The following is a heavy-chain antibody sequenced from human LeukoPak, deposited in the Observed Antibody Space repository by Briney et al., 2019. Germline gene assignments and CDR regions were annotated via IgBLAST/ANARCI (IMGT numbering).Heavy chain of an antibody. CDR1: GGSISSSSYY. CDR2: IYYSGST. V-gene: IGHV4-39*01. D-gene: IGHD2-2*01. J-gene: IGHJ3*02. Sequence: PSETLSLTCTVSGGSISSSSYYWGWIRQPPGKGLEWIGSIYYSGSTYYNPSLKSRVIISADTSKNQFSLKLSSVTAADTAVYSCVRGHIVVVPAAISAFDIWGQGTMVTVSS. CDR3: VRGHIVVVPAAISAFDI.